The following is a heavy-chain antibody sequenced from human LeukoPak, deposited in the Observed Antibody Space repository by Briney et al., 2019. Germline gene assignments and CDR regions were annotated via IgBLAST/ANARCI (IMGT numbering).Heavy chain of an antibody. Sequence: KPSETLSLTCAVYGGSFSGYYWSWIRQPPEKGLEWIGEINHSGSTNYNPSLKSRVTISVDTSKNQFSLKLSSVTAADTAVYYCARVTGSTTYSSSWTNWFDPWGQGTLVTVSS. V-gene: IGHV4-34*01. J-gene: IGHJ5*02. CDR1: GGSFSGYY. CDR3: ARVTGSTTYSSSWTNWFDP. CDR2: INHSGST. D-gene: IGHD6-13*01.